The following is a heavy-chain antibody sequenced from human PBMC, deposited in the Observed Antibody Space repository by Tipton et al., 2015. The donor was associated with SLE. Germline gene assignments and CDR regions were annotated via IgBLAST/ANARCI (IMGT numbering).Heavy chain of an antibody. CDR3: ARDISPYYYGMDV. CDR1: GFTFSSFG. J-gene: IGHJ6*02. CDR2: IRNDGRNE. V-gene: IGHV3-30*02. D-gene: IGHD3-9*01. Sequence: SLRLSCAASGFTFSSFGMHWVRQAPGKGLEWVAFIRNDGRNEYYADSVKGRFTISRDNSKNTLYLQMNSLRAEDTAVYYCARDISPYYYGMDVWGQGTTVTVSS.